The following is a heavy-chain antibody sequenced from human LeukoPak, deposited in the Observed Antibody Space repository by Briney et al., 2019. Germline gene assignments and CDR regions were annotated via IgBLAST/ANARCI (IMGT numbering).Heavy chain of an antibody. CDR2: IIPILGIA. CDR3: ASTIAAAGMAFDY. J-gene: IGHJ4*02. V-gene: IGHV1-69*04. Sequence: SVKVSCKASGCTFSSYAISWVRQAPGQGLEWMGRIIPILGIANYAQKFQGRVTITADKSTSTAYMELSSLRSEDTAVYYCASTIAAAGMAFDYWGQGTLVTVSS. D-gene: IGHD6-13*01. CDR1: GCTFSSYA.